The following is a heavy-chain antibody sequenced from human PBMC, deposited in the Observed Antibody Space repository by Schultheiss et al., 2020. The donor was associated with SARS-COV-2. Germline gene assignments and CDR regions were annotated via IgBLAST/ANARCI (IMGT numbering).Heavy chain of an antibody. CDR2: IYYSGST. Sequence: SETLSLTCAVSGGSFSGYYWSWIRQPPGKGLEWIGYIYYSGSTNYNPSLKSRVTISVDTSKNQFSLKLSSVTAADTAVYYCAREDRSYYYYGMDVWGQGTTVTVSS. CDR1: GGSFSGYY. J-gene: IGHJ6*02. V-gene: IGHV4-59*01. CDR3: AREDRSYYYYGMDV.